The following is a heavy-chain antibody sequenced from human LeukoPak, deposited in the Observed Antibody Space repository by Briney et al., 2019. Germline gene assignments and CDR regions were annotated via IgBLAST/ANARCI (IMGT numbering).Heavy chain of an antibody. CDR3: GRVGGRSKAAKGDALDI. V-gene: IGHV3-21*01. D-gene: IGHD6-25*01. J-gene: IGHJ3*02. Sequence: GGSLRLSCAASGFTFSSYSMNWVRQAPGKGLEWVSSISSGSTYMYYADSVKGRLTISRDNAQNSMYLQMNSLRAEDTAVYYCGRVGGRSKAAKGDALDIWGQGTMVTVSS. CDR1: GFTFSSYS. CDR2: ISSGSTYM.